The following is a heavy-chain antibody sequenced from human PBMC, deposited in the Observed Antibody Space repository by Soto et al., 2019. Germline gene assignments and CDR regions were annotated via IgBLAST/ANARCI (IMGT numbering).Heavy chain of an antibody. V-gene: IGHV3-23*01. CDR2: ISDSGGST. J-gene: IGHJ4*02. Sequence: PGGSLRLSCAASGFTFSSYAMSWVRQAPGKGLEWVSTISDSGGSTYYAESVKGRFTISRDNSKNTLYLQMNSLRAEDTAVYYCAFSSSPFDYWGQGTLVTVSS. CDR3: AFSSSPFDY. CDR1: GFTFSSYA.